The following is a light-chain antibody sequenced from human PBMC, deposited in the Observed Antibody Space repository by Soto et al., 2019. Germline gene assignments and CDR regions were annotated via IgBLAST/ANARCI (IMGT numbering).Light chain of an antibody. V-gene: IGLV1-44*01. J-gene: IGLJ2*01. CDR2: ANN. Sequence: QSVLTQPPSASGTPGQTVTMSCSGSSSSIGSNPVNWYQQFPGTAPKLLIYANNQRPSGVPDRFSASKSGTSASLAISGLQSEDEAAYFCVAWDDSLNGRVFGGGTKLTVL. CDR3: VAWDDSLNGRV. CDR1: SSSIGSNP.